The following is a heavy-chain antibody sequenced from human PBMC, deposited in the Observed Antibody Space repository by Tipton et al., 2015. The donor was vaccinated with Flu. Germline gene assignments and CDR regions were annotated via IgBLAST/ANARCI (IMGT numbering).Heavy chain of an antibody. D-gene: IGHD2-21*01. CDR3: AAFCGGGCYIVNY. CDR2: IKQDGSEK. J-gene: IGHJ4*02. V-gene: IGHV3-7*03. CDR1: GFTFSSYW. Sequence: SLRLSCAASGFTFSSYWMNWVRQAPRKGLEWVANIKQDGSEKYYVDSVKGRFTISRDNAKNSLYLQMNSLRAEDTAVYYCAAFCGGGCYIVNYWGQGTLVTVSS.